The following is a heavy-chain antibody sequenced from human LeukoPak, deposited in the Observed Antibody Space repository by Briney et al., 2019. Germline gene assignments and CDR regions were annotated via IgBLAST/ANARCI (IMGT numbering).Heavy chain of an antibody. Sequence: GGSLRLSCAASGFTFSTYAMSWVRQAPGKGLEWVSGIRGSGGSTIYADSVKGRFTISRDTSRNTLYLQMNSLRGEDTAVYYCAKLSTTMVDAQADYWGQGTLVTVSA. V-gene: IGHV3-23*01. D-gene: IGHD5-18*01. CDR1: GFTFSTYA. CDR3: AKLSTTMVDAQADY. J-gene: IGHJ4*02. CDR2: IRGSGGST.